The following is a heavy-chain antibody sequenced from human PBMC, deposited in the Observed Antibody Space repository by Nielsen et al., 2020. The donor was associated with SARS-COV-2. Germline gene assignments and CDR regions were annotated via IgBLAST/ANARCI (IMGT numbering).Heavy chain of an antibody. J-gene: IGHJ4*02. V-gene: IGHV3-74*01. CDR3: AVAGYCSGGSCYEFDY. D-gene: IGHD2-15*01. Sequence: GGSLRLSCAASGFTFSSYWMHWVRQAPGKGLVWVSRINSDGSSTSYADSVKGRFTISRDNAKNTLYLQMNSLRAEDTAVYYCAVAGYCSGGSCYEFDYWGQGTLVTVSS. CDR1: GFTFSSYW. CDR2: INSDGSST.